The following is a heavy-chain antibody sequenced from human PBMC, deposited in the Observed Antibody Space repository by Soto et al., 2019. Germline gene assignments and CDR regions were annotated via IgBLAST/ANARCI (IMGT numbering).Heavy chain of an antibody. CDR2: ISGSGGST. V-gene: IGHV3-23*01. D-gene: IGHD3-22*01. J-gene: IGHJ4*02. Sequence: RLSCAASGFTFSSYAMSWVRQAPGKGLEWVSAISGSGGSTYYADSVKGRFTISRDNSKNTLYLQMNSLRAEDTAVYYCAPEGYYYGSCGYDLGYWGQGNLVTVSS. CDR1: GFTFSSYA. CDR3: APEGYYYGSCGYDLGY.